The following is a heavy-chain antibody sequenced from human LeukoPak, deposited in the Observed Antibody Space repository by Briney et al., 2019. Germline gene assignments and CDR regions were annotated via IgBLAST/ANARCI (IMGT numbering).Heavy chain of an antibody. Sequence: GGSLRLSCAASGFTFSSYWMSWVRQAPGKGLERVANIKQDGSEKYYVDSVKGRFTISRDNAKNSLYLQMNSLRAEDTAVYYCARDLRLREWLSSHDAFDIWGQGTMVTVSS. V-gene: IGHV3-7*01. CDR2: IKQDGSEK. CDR1: GFTFSSYW. CDR3: ARDLRLREWLSSHDAFDI. J-gene: IGHJ3*02. D-gene: IGHD3-3*01.